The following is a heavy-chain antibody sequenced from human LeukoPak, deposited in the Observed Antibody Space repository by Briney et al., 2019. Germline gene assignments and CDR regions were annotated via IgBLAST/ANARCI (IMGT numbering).Heavy chain of an antibody. D-gene: IGHD4-23*01. CDR2: IYHSGST. CDR1: GGSISSYY. Sequence: PSETLSLTCTVSGGSISSYYWSWIRQPPGKGLAWIGYIYHSGSTDYNPSLKSRVTISVDTSKSQFSLKLTSVTAADTAVYYCATLTTVVTAYYFDHWGQGTLVTVSS. V-gene: IGHV4-4*09. CDR3: ATLTTVVTAYYFDH. J-gene: IGHJ4*02.